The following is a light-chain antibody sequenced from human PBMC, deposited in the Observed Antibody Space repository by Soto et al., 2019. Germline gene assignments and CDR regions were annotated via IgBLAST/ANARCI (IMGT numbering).Light chain of an antibody. CDR1: SSDVGGYNY. Sequence: QSALTQPASVSGSPGQSITISCTGTSSDVGGYNYVSWYQQHPGKAPKLMIYEVSNRPSGVSNRFSGSKSGNTASLTISGLQAEEEADYYCSSSTSSSTVVFGGGTKVTVL. CDR2: EVS. CDR3: SSSTSSSTVV. J-gene: IGLJ2*01. V-gene: IGLV2-14*01.